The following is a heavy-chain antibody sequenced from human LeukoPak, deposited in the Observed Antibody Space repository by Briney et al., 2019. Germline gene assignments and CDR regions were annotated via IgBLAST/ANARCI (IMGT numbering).Heavy chain of an antibody. J-gene: IGHJ4*02. CDR2: IKRKTDGGTT. V-gene: IGHV3-15*01. Sequence: GGSLRLSCAASGFTFSIAWMSWVRQAPGKGLEWVGRIKRKTDGGTTDYAAPVKGRFTISRDDSKNTLYLQISSLKMEDTAVYYCTTEGYSYGYFVDYWGQGTLVIVSS. D-gene: IGHD5-18*01. CDR3: TTEGYSYGYFVDY. CDR1: GFTFSIAW.